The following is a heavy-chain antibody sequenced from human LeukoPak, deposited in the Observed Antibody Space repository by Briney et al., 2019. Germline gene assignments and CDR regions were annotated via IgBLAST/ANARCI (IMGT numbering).Heavy chain of an antibody. J-gene: IGHJ6*02. D-gene: IGHD4-23*01. CDR3: ARATVVTPTGYYYYGMDV. V-gene: IGHV1-46*01. CDR2: INPSGGST. CDR1: GFTFSGSA. Sequence: PGGSLRLSCAASGFTFSGSAMHWVRQAPGQGLEWMGIINPSGGSTSYAQKFQGRVTMTRDTSTSTVYMELSSLRSEDTAVYYCARATVVTPTGYYYYGMDVWGQGTTVTVSS.